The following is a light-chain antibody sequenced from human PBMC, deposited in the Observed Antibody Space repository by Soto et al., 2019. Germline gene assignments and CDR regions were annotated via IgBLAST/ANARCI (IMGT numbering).Light chain of an antibody. J-gene: IGLJ2*01. V-gene: IGLV2-14*01. Sequence: QSALTQPASVSGSPGQSITISCTGTRSDVGGYNYVSWYQHHPGKAPKLLIYEVTNRPAEVSNRFSGSKSGITASLTISGLKSEDEADYYCSSYTSGSTVIFGGGPK. CDR1: RSDVGGYNY. CDR3: SSYTSGSTVI. CDR2: EVT.